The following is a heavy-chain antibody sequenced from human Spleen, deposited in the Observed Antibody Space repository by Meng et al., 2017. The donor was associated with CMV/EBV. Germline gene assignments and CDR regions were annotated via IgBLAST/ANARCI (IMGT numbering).Heavy chain of an antibody. CDR3: AKDRKETGAFDI. Sequence: CAASGFPFSSYGMHWVRQAPGKGLEWVAFIRYDGSNKYYADSVKGRFTISRDNSKNTLYLQMNSLRAEDTAVYYCAKDRKETGAFDIWGQGTMVTVSS. CDR2: IRYDGSNK. J-gene: IGHJ3*02. CDR1: GFPFSSYG. V-gene: IGHV3-30*02.